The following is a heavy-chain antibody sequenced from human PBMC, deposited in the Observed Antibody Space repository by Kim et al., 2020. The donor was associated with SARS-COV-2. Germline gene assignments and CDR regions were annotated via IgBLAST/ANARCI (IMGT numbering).Heavy chain of an antibody. CDR1: GYTFTSYG. V-gene: IGHV1-18*01. CDR2: ISAYNGNT. D-gene: IGHD1-26*01. CDR3: ARDNRDKEVGATKRFDY. Sequence: ASVKVSCKASGYTFTSYGISWVRQAPGQGLEWMGWISAYNGNTNYAQKLQGRVTMTTDTSTSTAYMELRSLRSDDTAVYYCARDNRDKEVGATKRFDYWGQGTLVTVSS. J-gene: IGHJ4*02.